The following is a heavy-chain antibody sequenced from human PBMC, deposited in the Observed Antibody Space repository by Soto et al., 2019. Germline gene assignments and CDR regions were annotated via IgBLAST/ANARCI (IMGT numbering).Heavy chain of an antibody. Sequence: PSETLSLTCTVSGGSINSYYWSWIRQPPGKGLEWIGYIYYSGSTNYNPSLQGRVTMTTDTSTSTAYMELRSLRSDDTAVYYCAREYYYGSGPWYWGQGTLVTVSS. J-gene: IGHJ4*02. D-gene: IGHD3-10*01. V-gene: IGHV4-59*01. CDR3: AREYYYGSGPWY. CDR1: GGSINSYY. CDR2: IYYSGST.